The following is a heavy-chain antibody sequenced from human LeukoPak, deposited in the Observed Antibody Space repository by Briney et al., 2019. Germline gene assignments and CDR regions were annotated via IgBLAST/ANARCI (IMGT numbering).Heavy chain of an antibody. J-gene: IGHJ3*02. V-gene: IGHV5-51*01. CDR1: GYGFTNYW. Sequence: GESLKISCKGSGYGFTNYWIGWVRQMPGKGLEWMGIIYPGDSDTRYSPSFQGQVTISADKSISTAYLQWSSLKASDSAMYYCATNTMFRGIHAFDIWGQGTMVTVSS. D-gene: IGHD3-10*01. CDR3: ATNTMFRGIHAFDI. CDR2: IYPGDSDT.